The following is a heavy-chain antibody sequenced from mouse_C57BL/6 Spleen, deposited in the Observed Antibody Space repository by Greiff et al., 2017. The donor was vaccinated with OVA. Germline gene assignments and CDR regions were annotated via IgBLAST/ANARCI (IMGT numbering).Heavy chain of an antibody. CDR2: IWSGGST. CDR3: ARRELGPLYYAMDY. CDR1: GFSLTSSG. V-gene: IGHV2-2*01. J-gene: IGHJ4*01. D-gene: IGHD4-1*01. Sequence: QVQLKESGPGLVQPSQSLSITCTVSGFSLTSSGVHWVRQSPGKGLEWLGVIWSGGSTDYNAAFISRLSISKDNSKSQVFFKMNSLQADDTAIYYCARRELGPLYYAMDYWGQGTSVTVSS.